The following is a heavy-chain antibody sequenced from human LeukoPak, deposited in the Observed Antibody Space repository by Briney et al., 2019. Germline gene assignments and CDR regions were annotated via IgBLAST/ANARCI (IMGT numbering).Heavy chain of an antibody. CDR3: VREGGDFVLFDF. Sequence: SQTLSLTCAISGDSVSSSVSAWNWVRQSPSRGLEWLGRTFYRSQLLYDYAESVKSRITINPDTSTNQFSLHLSSVTPEDTAVYYCVREGGDFVLFDFWSQGTLVTVSS. V-gene: IGHV6-1*01. CDR2: TFYRSQLLY. D-gene: IGHD2-21*02. J-gene: IGHJ4*02. CDR1: GDSVSSSVSA.